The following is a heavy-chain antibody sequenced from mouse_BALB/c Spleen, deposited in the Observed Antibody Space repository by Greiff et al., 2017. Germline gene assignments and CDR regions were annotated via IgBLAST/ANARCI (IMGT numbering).Heavy chain of an antibody. CDR1: GFTFSSYA. V-gene: IGHV5-6-5*01. CDR3: ARGYDYDFDY. CDR2: ISSGGST. Sequence: EVQRVESGGGLVKPGGSLKLSCAASGFTFSSYAMSWVRQTPEKRLEWVASISSGGSTYYPDSVKGRFTISSDNARNILYLQMSSLRSEDTAMYYCARGYDYDFDYWGQGTTLTVSS. J-gene: IGHJ2*01. D-gene: IGHD2-4*01.